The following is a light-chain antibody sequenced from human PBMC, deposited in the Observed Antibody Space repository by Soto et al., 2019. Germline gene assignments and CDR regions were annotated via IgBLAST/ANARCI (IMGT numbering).Light chain of an antibody. CDR1: SSDVGGYNY. Sequence: QSALTQPASVSGSPGQSITISCTGTSSDVGGYNYVSWYQQHPGKAPKLMIYEVSNRPSGVSNRFSGSKSGNTASLTISGLQAEDEADHYCSSYTSSSTPQVVFGGGTQLTVL. CDR2: EVS. CDR3: SSYTSSSTPQVV. V-gene: IGLV2-14*01. J-gene: IGLJ2*01.